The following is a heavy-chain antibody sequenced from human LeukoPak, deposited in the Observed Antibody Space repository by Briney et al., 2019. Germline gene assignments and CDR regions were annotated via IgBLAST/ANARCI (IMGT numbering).Heavy chain of an antibody. Sequence: ASVKVSCEASGYTFTSYAITWVRQAPGQGLEWMGWISAYNGNTNYAQKLQGRVTMTTDTSTSTAYMELRSLRSDDTAVYYCVRDPALIAVSGNDAFDIWGQGTMVTVSS. CDR1: GYTFTSYA. J-gene: IGHJ3*02. V-gene: IGHV1-18*01. CDR3: VRDPALIAVSGNDAFDI. D-gene: IGHD6-19*01. CDR2: ISAYNGNT.